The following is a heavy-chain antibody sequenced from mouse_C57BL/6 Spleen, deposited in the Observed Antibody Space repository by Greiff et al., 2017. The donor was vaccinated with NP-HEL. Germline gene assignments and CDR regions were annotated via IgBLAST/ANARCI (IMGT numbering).Heavy chain of an antibody. Sequence: VQLQQSGAELVKPGASVKLSCTASGYTFTEYTIHWVKQRSGQGLEWIGWFYPGSGSIKYNEKFKDKATLTADKSSSTVYMELSRLTSEDSAVYCGARHEDEGDWDWYFDVWGTGTTVTGSS. CDR1: GYTFTEYT. V-gene: IGHV1-62-2*01. D-gene: IGHD4-1*01. CDR2: FYPGSGSI. J-gene: IGHJ1*03. CDR3: ARHEDEGDWDWYFDV.